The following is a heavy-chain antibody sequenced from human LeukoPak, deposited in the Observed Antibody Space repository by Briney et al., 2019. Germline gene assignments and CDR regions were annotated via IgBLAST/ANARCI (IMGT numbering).Heavy chain of an antibody. J-gene: IGHJ4*02. CDR2: ISSSGSTI. V-gene: IGHV3-48*03. Sequence: GGSLRLSCAASVFTFSSYEMNWVRQAPGKGLEWVSYISSSGSTIYYADSVKGRFTISRDNAKNSLYLQMNSLRAEDTAVYYCATSYSSGWYYFDYWGQGTLVTVSS. D-gene: IGHD6-19*01. CDR3: ATSYSSGWYYFDY. CDR1: VFTFSSYE.